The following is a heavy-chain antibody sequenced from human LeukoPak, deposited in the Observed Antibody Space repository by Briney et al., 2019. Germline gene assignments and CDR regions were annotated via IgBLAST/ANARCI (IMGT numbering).Heavy chain of an antibody. CDR3: ARTQGSGDYYPRGEDFDY. D-gene: IGHD3-22*01. Sequence: SGPTLVNPTQTLTLTCTFSGFSLNTSGMCVSWVRQPPGKALESLARLDWDDDKSYSTSPKTRTTISKDTTKTQAVLTMTYMDPVDTATYYCARTQGSGDYYPRGEDFDYWGQGTLVTVSS. CDR1: GFSLNTSGMC. CDR2: LDWDDDK. J-gene: IGHJ4*02. V-gene: IGHV2-70*11.